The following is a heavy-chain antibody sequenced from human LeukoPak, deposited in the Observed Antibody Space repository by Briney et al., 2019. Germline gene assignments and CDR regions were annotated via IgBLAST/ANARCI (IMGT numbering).Heavy chain of an antibody. D-gene: IGHD6-13*01. V-gene: IGHV4-34*01. J-gene: IGHJ5*02. CDR3: ARGLGLSQQLVRHWFDP. Sequence: SETLSLTCAVYGGSFSGYYWSWIRQPPGKGLEWIGEINHSGSTNYNPSLKSRVTILVDTSKNQFSLKLSSVTAADTAVYYCARGLGLSQQLVRHWFDPWGQGTLVIVSS. CDR1: GGSFSGYY. CDR2: INHSGST.